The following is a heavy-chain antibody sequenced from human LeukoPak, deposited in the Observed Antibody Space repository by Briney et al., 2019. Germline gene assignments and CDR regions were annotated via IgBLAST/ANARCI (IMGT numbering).Heavy chain of an antibody. CDR3: AREGGKY. Sequence: SETLSLTCTVSGGSISSGDYYWSWIRQPPGKGLEWIGYIYYSGSTYYNPSLKSRVTISVDTSENQFSLKRSSVTAADTAVYYCAREGGKYWGQGTLVTVSS. V-gene: IGHV4-30-4*01. D-gene: IGHD6-25*01. J-gene: IGHJ4*02. CDR2: IYYSGST. CDR1: GGSISSGDYY.